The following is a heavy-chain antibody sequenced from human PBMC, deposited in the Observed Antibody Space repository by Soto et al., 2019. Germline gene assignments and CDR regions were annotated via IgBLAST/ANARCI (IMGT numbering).Heavy chain of an antibody. J-gene: IGHJ6*02. CDR3: AREGVIAARTYYYYGMDV. CDR2: IWYDGSNK. V-gene: IGHV3-33*01. CDR1: GFTFSSYG. Sequence: TGGSLRLSCAASGFTFSSYGMHWVRQAPGKGLEWVAVIWYDGSNKYYADSVKGRFTISRDNSKNTLYLQMNSLRAEDTAVYYCAREGVIAARTYYYYGMDVWAKGPRSPSP. D-gene: IGHD6-6*01.